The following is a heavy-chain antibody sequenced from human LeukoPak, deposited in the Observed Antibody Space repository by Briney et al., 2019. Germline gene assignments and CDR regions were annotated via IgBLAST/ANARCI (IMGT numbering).Heavy chain of an antibody. CDR1: GDSVSSNSVA. D-gene: IGHD2-8*01. V-gene: IGHV6-1*01. CDR2: TYYRSKWYI. J-gene: IGHJ3*02. CDR3: ARGRVSAFDI. Sequence: SQTLSLTCAISGDSVSSNSVAWNWFRQSPSRGPEWLGRTYYRSKWYIDYADSVKSRITISPDTSKNQFSLQLNSMTPEDTAIYYCARGRVSAFDIWGQGTMVTVSS.